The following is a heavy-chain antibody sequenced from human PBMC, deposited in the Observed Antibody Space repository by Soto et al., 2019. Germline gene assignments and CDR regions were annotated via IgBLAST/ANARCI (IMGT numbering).Heavy chain of an antibody. J-gene: IGHJ4*02. CDR1: SGSITSSNW. CDR3: ARNRYGGYDFDY. CDR2: VSHTGNT. V-gene: IGHV4-4*02. Sequence: QVQLQESGPGLVKPSGTLSLTCAVSSGSITSSNWWSWVRQPPGKGLEWIGEVSHTGNTNYIPSLKSRVTKSVDKSRKQYSLRLSSVTAADTAVYYCARNRYGGYDFDYWGQGTLVTVSS. D-gene: IGHD5-12*01.